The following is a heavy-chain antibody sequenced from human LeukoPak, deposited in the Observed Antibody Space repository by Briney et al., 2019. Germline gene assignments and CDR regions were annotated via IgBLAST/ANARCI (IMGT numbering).Heavy chain of an antibody. D-gene: IGHD4-17*01. CDR3: ASLDVRGDYPIKN. CDR2: INHSGST. CDR1: GGSFSGYY. J-gene: IGHJ4*02. Sequence: SETLSLTCAVYGGSFSGYYWSWIRQPPGKGLEWIGEINHSGSTNYNPSLKSRVTISVDTSKNQFSLKLSSVTAAGTAVYYCASLDVRGDYPIKNWGQGTLVTVSS. V-gene: IGHV4-34*01.